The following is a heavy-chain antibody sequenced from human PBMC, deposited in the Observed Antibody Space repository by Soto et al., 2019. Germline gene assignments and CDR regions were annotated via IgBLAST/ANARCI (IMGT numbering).Heavy chain of an antibody. CDR3: TTDSHFSARLVRFDL. V-gene: IGHV3-15*07. D-gene: IGHD3-3*02. Sequence: GGSLRLSCASSGFTVSSKYMNLVRQAPGKGLEWVGRIKSKIDGGTTDFAAFVQGRFAISRDDSQDTMFLQMNSLKSEDTAVYYCTTDSHFSARLVRFDLWGRGTLVTVSS. CDR1: GFTVSSKY. CDR2: IKSKIDGGTT. J-gene: IGHJ4*01.